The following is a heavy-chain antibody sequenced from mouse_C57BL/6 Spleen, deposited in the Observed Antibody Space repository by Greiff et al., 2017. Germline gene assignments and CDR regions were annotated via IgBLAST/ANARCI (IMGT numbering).Heavy chain of an antibody. D-gene: IGHD2-3*01. CDR1: GFTFSDYG. CDR3: ASYDGYYNYAMDY. CDR2: ISSGSSTI. V-gene: IGHV5-17*01. J-gene: IGHJ4*01. Sequence: EVHLVESGGGLVKPGGSLKLSCAASGFTFSDYGMHWVRQAPEKGLEWVAYISSGSSTIYYADTVKGRFTISRDNAKNTLFLQMTSLRSEDTAMYYCASYDGYYNYAMDYWGQGTSVTVSS.